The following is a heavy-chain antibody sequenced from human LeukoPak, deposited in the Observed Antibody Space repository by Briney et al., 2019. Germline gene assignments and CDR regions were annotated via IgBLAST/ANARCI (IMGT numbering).Heavy chain of an antibody. Sequence: GGSLRLSCAASGFTFSSYGMHWVRQAPGKGLEWVAVISYDGSNKYYADSVKGRFTISRDNSKNTLYLQMNSLRAEDTAVYYCAKQLRWSAFDIWGQGTMVTVSS. J-gene: IGHJ3*02. CDR3: AKQLRWSAFDI. CDR2: ISYDGSNK. V-gene: IGHV3-30*18. D-gene: IGHD4-23*01. CDR1: GFTFSSYG.